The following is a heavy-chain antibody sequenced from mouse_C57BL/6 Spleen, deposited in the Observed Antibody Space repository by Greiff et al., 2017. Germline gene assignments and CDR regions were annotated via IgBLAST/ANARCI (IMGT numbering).Heavy chain of an antibody. V-gene: IGHV5-4*03. J-gene: IGHJ4*01. D-gene: IGHD2-4*01. CDR3: ARVTYDYDEGYAMDY. CDR1: GFTFSSYA. Sequence: VKLVESGGGLVKPGGSLKLSCAASGFTFSSYAMSWVRQTPEKRLEWVATISDGGSYTYYPDNVKGRFTISRDNAKNNLYLQMSHLKSEDTAMYYCARVTYDYDEGYAMDYWGQGTSVTVSS. CDR2: ISDGGSYT.